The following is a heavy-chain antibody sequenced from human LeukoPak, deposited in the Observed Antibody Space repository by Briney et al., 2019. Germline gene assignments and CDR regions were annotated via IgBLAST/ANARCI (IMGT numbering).Heavy chain of an antibody. CDR2: IYYSGST. CDR1: GGSISSSSYY. J-gene: IGHJ3*02. CDR3: ARPGEGYIAARQGAFDI. D-gene: IGHD6-6*01. Sequence: PSETLSLTCTVSGGSISSSSYYWGWIRQPPGKGLEWIGSIYYSGSTYYNPSLKSRVTISVDTSKNQFSLKLSSVTAADTAVYYCARPGEGYIAARQGAFDIWGQGTMVTVSS. V-gene: IGHV4-39*01.